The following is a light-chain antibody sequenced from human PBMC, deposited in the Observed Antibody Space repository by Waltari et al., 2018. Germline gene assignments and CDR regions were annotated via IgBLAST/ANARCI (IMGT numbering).Light chain of an antibody. J-gene: IGLJ2*01. V-gene: IGLV2-11*01. CDR3: CSFAGAYTWI. Sequence: SALTHPRPVSGSPGPSFPIPCPGTTSVVGLYNYVSWYQHLPGKAPELLMFDVTQRPSGVPDRFSGSKSANTASLTISGLQPDDEADYYCCSFAGAYTWIFGGGTKVTVL. CDR2: DVT. CDR1: TSVVGLYNY.